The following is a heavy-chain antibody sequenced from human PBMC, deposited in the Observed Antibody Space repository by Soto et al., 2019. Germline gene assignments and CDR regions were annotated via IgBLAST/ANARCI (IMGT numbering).Heavy chain of an antibody. V-gene: IGHV4-59*08. CDR2: IYYSGST. Sequence: SETLSLTCTVSGGSISGYYWSWIRQPPGKGLEWIGYIYYSGSTSYNPSIKSRVTITLDTSKNQFSLKLNSVTAADTAVYYCARHGIKLWHHPFDYWGQGALVTVS. CDR3: ARHGIKLWHHPFDY. J-gene: IGHJ4*02. CDR1: GGSISGYY. D-gene: IGHD3-16*01.